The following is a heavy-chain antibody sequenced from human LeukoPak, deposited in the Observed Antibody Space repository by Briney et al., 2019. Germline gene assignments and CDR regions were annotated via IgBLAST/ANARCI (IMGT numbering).Heavy chain of an antibody. Sequence: SETLSLTCTVSGGSISSSSYYWGWIRQPPGKGLEWIGSIYYSGSTYYNPSLKSRVTISVDTSKNQFSLKLSSVTAADTAVYYCARAAQQLVSYWGQGTLVTVSS. CDR2: IYYSGST. V-gene: IGHV4-39*07. CDR1: GGSISSSSYY. J-gene: IGHJ4*02. D-gene: IGHD6-13*01. CDR3: ARAAQQLVSY.